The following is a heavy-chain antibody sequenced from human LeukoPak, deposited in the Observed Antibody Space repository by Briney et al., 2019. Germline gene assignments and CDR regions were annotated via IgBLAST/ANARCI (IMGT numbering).Heavy chain of an antibody. V-gene: IGHV4-59*01. CDR2: IYYSGST. CDR3: ASGAPHYGSSGYYYGDIDY. CDR1: GGSISSYY. Sequence: SETLSLTCTVSGGSISSYYWSWIRQPPGKGLEWIGYIYYSGSTNYNPSLKSRVTISVDTSKNQFSLKLSSVTAADTAVYYCASGAPHYGSSGYYYGDIDYWGQGTLVTVSS. D-gene: IGHD3-22*01. J-gene: IGHJ4*02.